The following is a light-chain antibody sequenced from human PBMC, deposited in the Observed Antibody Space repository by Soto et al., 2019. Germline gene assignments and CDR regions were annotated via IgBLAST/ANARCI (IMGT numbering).Light chain of an antibody. CDR1: SNNVGDYKY. J-gene: IGLJ1*01. CDR3: CPYAGSYV. V-gene: IGLV2-11*01. CDR2: DVS. Sequence: QSALTQPRSVSGSPGQSVTICCTGTSNNVGDYKYVSWYQQHPGEAPKVMIYDVSKRPSGVPDRFSGSKSGKTASMTISGLQGEDEADCYCCPYAGSYVFGTGTKLTVL.